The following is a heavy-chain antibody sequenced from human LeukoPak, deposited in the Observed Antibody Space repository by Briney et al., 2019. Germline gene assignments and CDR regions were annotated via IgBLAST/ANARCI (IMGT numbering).Heavy chain of an antibody. V-gene: IGHV3-48*01. CDR1: GFTFSSYS. J-gene: IGHJ4*02. CDR3: ARSLVGSGSPIDY. CDR2: ISSSSSTI. D-gene: IGHD3-10*01. Sequence: GGSLRLSCAASGFTFSSYSMNWVRQAPGKGLEWVSYISSSSSTIYYADSVKGRFTISRDNAKNSLYLEMDSLRAEDTAVYYCARSLVGSGSPIDYWGQGTLVTVSS.